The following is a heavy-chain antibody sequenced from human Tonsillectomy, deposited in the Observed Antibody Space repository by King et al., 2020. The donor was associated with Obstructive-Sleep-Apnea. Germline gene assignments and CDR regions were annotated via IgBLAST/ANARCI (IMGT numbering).Heavy chain of an antibody. Sequence: QLVQSGGGLVKPGGSLRLSCAASGFTFSDYYMSWIRQAPGKGLEWVSYISSISSYTNYADSVKGRFTISRDNAKNSLYLQMNSLRAEDTAVYYCARQVGATLFDYWGQGTLVTVSS. V-gene: IGHV3-11*06. D-gene: IGHD1-26*01. CDR2: ISSISSYT. CDR1: GFTFSDYY. J-gene: IGHJ4*02. CDR3: ARQVGATLFDY.